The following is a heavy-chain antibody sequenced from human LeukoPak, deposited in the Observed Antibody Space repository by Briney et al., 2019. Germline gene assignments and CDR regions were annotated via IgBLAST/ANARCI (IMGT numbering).Heavy chain of an antibody. CDR2: INPSGGST. CDR1: GYTFTSYY. J-gene: IGHJ4*02. Sequence: ASVKVSCKASGYTFTSYYMHWVRQAPGQGLEWMGIINPSGGSTSYAQKLQGRVTMTTDTSTSTAYMELRSLRSDDTAVYYCARVLAAAGTELDYWGQGTLVTVSS. D-gene: IGHD6-13*01. CDR3: ARVLAAAGTELDY. V-gene: IGHV1-46*01.